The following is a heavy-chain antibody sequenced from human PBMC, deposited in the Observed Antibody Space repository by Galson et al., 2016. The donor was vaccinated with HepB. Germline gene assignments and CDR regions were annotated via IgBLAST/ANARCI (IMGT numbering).Heavy chain of an antibody. D-gene: IGHD3-10*01. CDR1: GFTFTTYG. Sequence: SLRLSCAASGFTFTTYGMSWVRQAPGKGLEWVSFISGSGGYTNYADSVKGRFTISRDNSKNTVYLLMNSLRAEDTALYYCAKDGSQTAGYMDVWGTGTTASVSS. J-gene: IGHJ6*03. CDR2: ISGSGGYT. CDR3: AKDGSQTAGYMDV. V-gene: IGHV3-23*01.